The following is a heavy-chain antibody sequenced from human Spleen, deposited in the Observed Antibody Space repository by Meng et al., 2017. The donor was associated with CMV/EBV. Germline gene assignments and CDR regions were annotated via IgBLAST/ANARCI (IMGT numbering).Heavy chain of an antibody. D-gene: IGHD6-19*01. CDR3: ARVLVVAGYYYYGMDV. CDR2: IKQDGSEK. V-gene: IGHV3-7*01. Sequence: GGSLRLSCVASGFTFNSYWMSWVRQAPGKGLEWVANIKQDGSEKYYVDSVKGRFTISRDNAKNSLYLQMNSLRAEDTAVYYCARVLVVAGYYYYGMDVWGQGTTVTVSS. CDR1: GFTFNSYW. J-gene: IGHJ6*02.